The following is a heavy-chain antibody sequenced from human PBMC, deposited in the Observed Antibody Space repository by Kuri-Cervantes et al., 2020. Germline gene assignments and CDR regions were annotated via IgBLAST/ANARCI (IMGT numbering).Heavy chain of an antibody. CDR3: ARDYVWGSYRLIDY. CDR1: GYSISTDYY. D-gene: IGHD3-16*02. J-gene: IGHJ4*02. Sequence: SETLSLTCVVTGYSISTDYYWGWIRQPPGKGLEWIRYIYYSGSTNYNPSLKSRVTISVDTSKNQFSLKLSSVTAADTAVYYCARDYVWGSYRLIDYWGQGALVTVSS. CDR2: IYYSGST. V-gene: IGHV4-61*01.